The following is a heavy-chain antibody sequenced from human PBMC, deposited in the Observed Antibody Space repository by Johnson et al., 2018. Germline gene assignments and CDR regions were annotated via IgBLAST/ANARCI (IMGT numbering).Heavy chain of an antibody. V-gene: IGHV4-59*01. D-gene: IGHD6-6*01. CDR2: ISFTGST. Sequence: QVQLQESGPGLVKPSETLSLTCAVAGASINTYSNYWSWIRQPPGKGLEWIGYISFTGSTNFHPSLKSRGTISVDTSKNQVTLKVSSVTAADTAVYYCARENGQLAPFDSWGQGILVTVSA. CDR3: ARENGQLAPFDS. CDR1: GASINTYSNY. J-gene: IGHJ4*02.